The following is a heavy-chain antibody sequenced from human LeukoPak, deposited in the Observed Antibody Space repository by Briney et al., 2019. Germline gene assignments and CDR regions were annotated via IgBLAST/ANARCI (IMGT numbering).Heavy chain of an antibody. D-gene: IGHD3-3*01. V-gene: IGHV4-59*08. CDR2: IYYSEST. CDR3: ARGGSKQYDFWSGYNWFDP. J-gene: IGHJ5*02. CDR1: GGSISSYY. Sequence: SETLSLTCTVSGGSISSYYWSWIRQPPGKGLEWIGYIYYSESTNYNPSLKSRVTISVDTSKNQFSLKLSSVTAADTAVYYCARGGSKQYDFWSGYNWFDPWGQGTLVTVSS.